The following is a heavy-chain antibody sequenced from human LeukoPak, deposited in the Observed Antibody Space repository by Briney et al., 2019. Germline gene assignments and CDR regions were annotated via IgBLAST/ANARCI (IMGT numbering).Heavy chain of an antibody. Sequence: PSETPSLTCAVYGGSFSGYYWSWIRQPPGKGLEWIGEINHSGSTNYNPSLKSRVTISVDTSKNQFSLKLSSVTAADTAVYYCASQGYYYGMDVWGQGTTVTVSS. CDR3: ASQGYYYGMDV. CDR1: GGSFSGYY. V-gene: IGHV4-34*01. CDR2: INHSGST. J-gene: IGHJ6*02.